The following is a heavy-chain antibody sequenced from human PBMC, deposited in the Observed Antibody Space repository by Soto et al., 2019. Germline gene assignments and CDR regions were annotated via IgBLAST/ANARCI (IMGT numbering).Heavy chain of an antibody. CDR1: GFTFSTYA. J-gene: IGHJ4*02. V-gene: IGHV3-23*01. CDR3: AKSNYGGNSY. CDR2: ISGSGGST. Sequence: LLESGGGLVQPGRSLRLSCAASGFTFSTYAMSWVRQAPGKGLECVSAISGSGGSTYYADSVKGRFTISRDNSKNTLYLQMNSLRAEDTAVYYCAKSNYGGNSYWGQGTLVTVSS. D-gene: IGHD4-17*01.